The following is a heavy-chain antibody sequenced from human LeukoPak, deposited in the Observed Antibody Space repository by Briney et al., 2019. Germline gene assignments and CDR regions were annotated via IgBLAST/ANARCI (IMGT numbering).Heavy chain of an antibody. J-gene: IGHJ4*02. CDR2: IYTGGSA. Sequence: GGSLRLSCVASEFIVSSTYMAWVRQAPGRGLEWVSGIYTGGSAYYTDSVRGRFSIFRDNSRNTLYLQMNSLRVDDTAVYYCAGKMEPAAEKGLGYWGQGTLVTVSS. V-gene: IGHV3-53*01. CDR3: AGKMEPAAEKGLGY. CDR1: EFIVSSTY. D-gene: IGHD2-2*01.